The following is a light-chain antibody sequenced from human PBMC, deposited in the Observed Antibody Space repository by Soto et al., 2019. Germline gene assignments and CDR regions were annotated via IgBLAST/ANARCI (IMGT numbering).Light chain of an antibody. Sequence: EIVMTQSPATLSLSPGERATLSCRASQSVSSNVSWYQQNPGHTPRLLIHGASSRATGIPARFSGSGSGTEFTLTISSLQSEDFAVYYCQQYNNWRTFGQGTKLEIK. J-gene: IGKJ2*01. CDR2: GAS. CDR1: QSVSSN. V-gene: IGKV3-15*01. CDR3: QQYNNWRT.